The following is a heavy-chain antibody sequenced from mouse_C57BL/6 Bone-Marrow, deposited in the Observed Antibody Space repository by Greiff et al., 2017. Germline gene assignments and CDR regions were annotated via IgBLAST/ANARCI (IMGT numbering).Heavy chain of an antibody. J-gene: IGHJ2*01. CDR1: GFNIKDDY. CDR2: LDPEKGDT. Sequence: EVKLQESGAELVRPGASVKLSCTASGFNIKDDYMHWVKQRPEQGLEWIGWLDPEKGDTEYASTFQGKATITADTSSNTAYLQLSSLTSEDTAVYYCTPSTTVVATDYWGQGTTLTVSA. CDR3: TPSTTVVATDY. V-gene: IGHV14-4*01. D-gene: IGHD1-1*01.